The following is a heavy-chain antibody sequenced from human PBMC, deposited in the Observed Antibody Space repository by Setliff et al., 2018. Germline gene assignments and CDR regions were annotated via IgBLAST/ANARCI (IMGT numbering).Heavy chain of an antibody. J-gene: IGHJ4*02. Sequence: ASVKVSCKTSGFRFTNFGFSWVRQAPGQGLEWLGSISPYSGNTNYPQWLQDRVTMTIDTSSKTIYMELRSLTSDDTAVYFCTTSRAPRVVLAADFDLWGQGTLVTVSS. CDR2: ISPYSGNT. CDR1: GFRFTNFG. V-gene: IGHV1-18*01. D-gene: IGHD2-21*01. CDR3: TTSRAPRVVLAADFDL.